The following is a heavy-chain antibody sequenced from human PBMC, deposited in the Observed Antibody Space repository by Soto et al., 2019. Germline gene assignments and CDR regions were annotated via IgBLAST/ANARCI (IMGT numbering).Heavy chain of an antibody. J-gene: IGHJ4*02. CDR1: GFTFSSYS. D-gene: IGHD5-18*01. CDR3: ARERGYSYGYSDY. Sequence: EVQLVESGGGLVQPGGSLRLSCAGSGFTFSSYSMNWVRQAPGKGLEWVSYISSSSSSIDYADSVKGRFTISRDNAKNSLYLQMNSLRDEDTAVYYCARERGYSYGYSDYWCQGTLVTVSS. CDR2: ISSSSSSI. V-gene: IGHV3-48*02.